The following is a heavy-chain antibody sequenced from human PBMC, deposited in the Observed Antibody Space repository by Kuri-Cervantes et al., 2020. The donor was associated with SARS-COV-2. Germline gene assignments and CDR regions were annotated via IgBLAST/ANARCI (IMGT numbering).Heavy chain of an antibody. D-gene: IGHD2-2*01. V-gene: IGHV3-30*01. Sequence: GESLKISCAASGFTFSSYAMHWVRQAPGKGLEWVAVISYDGSNKYYADSVKGRFTISRDNSKNTLYLQMNSLRAEDTAVYYCARDHCSSTSCHYYFDYWGQGTLVTVSS. CDR1: GFTFSSYA. CDR3: ARDHCSSTSCHYYFDY. CDR2: ISYDGSNK. J-gene: IGHJ4*02.